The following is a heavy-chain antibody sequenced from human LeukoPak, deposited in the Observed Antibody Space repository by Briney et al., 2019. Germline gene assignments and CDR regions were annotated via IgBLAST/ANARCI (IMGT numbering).Heavy chain of an antibody. Sequence: GGSLRLSCAASGFIFSNYWMTWVRQAPGKGLEWVSGISGSGGTTYYADSVKGRFTISRDNSKNSLSLQVSSLRAEDTAVYYCAKTNGYYSDWGQGTLVTVCS. D-gene: IGHD3-22*01. V-gene: IGHV3-23*01. J-gene: IGHJ4*02. CDR2: ISGSGGTT. CDR1: GFIFSNYW. CDR3: AKTNGYYSD.